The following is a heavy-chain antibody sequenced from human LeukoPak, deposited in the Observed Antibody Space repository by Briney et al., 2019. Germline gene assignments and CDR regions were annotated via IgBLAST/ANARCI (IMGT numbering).Heavy chain of an antibody. CDR1: GGSISSSSYY. CDR3: ARHSHYYESRDSLAY. CDR2: IYYSGST. D-gene: IGHD3-22*01. V-gene: IGHV4-39*01. J-gene: IGHJ4*01. Sequence: AETLSLTCTVSGGSISSSSYYWGWIRRPPGRGLEWIWSIYYSGSTYYNPSLKSRVTMSVDTSKNQFSMKLSSVTAADTAVYYCARHSHYYESRDSLAYWGQGTLVTVSS.